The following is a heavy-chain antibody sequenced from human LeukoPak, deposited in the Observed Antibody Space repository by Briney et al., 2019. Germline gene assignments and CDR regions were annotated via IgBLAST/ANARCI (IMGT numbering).Heavy chain of an antibody. V-gene: IGHV3-30*02. CDR3: AKWDVVPAAITFDI. Sequence: GGSLRLSCAASGFTFGSYGMHWVRQAPGKGLEWVAFIRYDGSNKYYADSVKGRFTISRDNSKNTLYLQMNSLRAEDTAVYYCAKWDVVPAAITFDIWGQGTMVTVSS. CDR1: GFTFGSYG. J-gene: IGHJ3*02. CDR2: IRYDGSNK. D-gene: IGHD2-2*01.